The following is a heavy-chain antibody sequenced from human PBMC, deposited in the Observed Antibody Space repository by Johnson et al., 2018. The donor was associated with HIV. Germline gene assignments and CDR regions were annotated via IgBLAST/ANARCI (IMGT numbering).Heavy chain of an antibody. CDR2: INWNGGST. CDR1: GFTFSSYA. Sequence: VQLVESGGGLVQPGGSLRLSCAASGFTFSSYAMSWVRQAPGKGLEWVSGINWNGGSTGYADSVKGRFTLSRDNAKNSLYLQMNSLRADDTALYYCARGLAYCGGDCSNAFDIWGQGTMVTVSS. J-gene: IGHJ3*02. V-gene: IGHV3-20*04. D-gene: IGHD2-21*02. CDR3: ARGLAYCGGDCSNAFDI.